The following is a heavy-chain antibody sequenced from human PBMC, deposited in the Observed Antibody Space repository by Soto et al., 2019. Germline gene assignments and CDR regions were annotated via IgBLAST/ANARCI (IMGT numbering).Heavy chain of an antibody. Sequence: SETLSLTCTVSGGSISSYYWNWIRQTPGKGLEWIGSIYYSGSTDYNPSLKSRVTISVDTSKNQFSLKLSSVSAADTAVYFCARDRSSTYYYYGVDVWGQGTTVTVYS. CDR1: GGSISSYY. D-gene: IGHD6-6*01. V-gene: IGHV4-59*01. CDR2: IYYSGST. CDR3: ARDRSSTYYYYGVDV. J-gene: IGHJ6*02.